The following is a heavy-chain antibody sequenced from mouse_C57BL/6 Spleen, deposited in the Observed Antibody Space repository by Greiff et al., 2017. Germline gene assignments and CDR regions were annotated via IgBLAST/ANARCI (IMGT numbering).Heavy chain of an antibody. CDR1: GFAFSSSW. D-gene: IGHD1-1*01. CDR3: ASYYGSKAWFAY. CDR2: IYPGDGDT. V-gene: IGHV1-82*01. Sequence: VTLMESGPELVKPGASVTISCKASGFAFSSSWLNWVKQRPGKGLEWIGRIYPGDGDTNYPGKFKGKVTLTADKSSSTAYMPLSSLTSEDAAVYFCASYYGSKAWFAYWGKGTLVTVSA. J-gene: IGHJ3*01.